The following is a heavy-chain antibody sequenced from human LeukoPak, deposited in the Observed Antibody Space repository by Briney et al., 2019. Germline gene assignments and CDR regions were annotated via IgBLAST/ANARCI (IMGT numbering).Heavy chain of an antibody. V-gene: IGHV3-48*01. J-gene: IGHJ4*02. CDR3: ATDSGYSSSSLDY. CDR1: GFTFSSYS. Sequence: GGSLRLSCAASGFTFSSYSMNWVRQAPGKGLEWVSYISSSSSTIYYADSVKGRSTISRDNAKNSLYLQMNSLRAEDTAIYYCATDSGYSSSSLDYWGQGTLVTVSP. D-gene: IGHD6-6*01. CDR2: ISSSSSTI.